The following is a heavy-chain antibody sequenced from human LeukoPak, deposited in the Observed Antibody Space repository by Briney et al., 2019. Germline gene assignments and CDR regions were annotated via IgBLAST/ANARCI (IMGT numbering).Heavy chain of an antibody. V-gene: IGHV3-53*01. D-gene: IGHD6-19*01. CDR2: IYSGGST. CDR3: ARVRSGWTSDY. J-gene: IGHJ4*02. Sequence: GGSLSLSCAASGFTVSSNYMTWVRQAPGKGLEWVSVIYSGGSTYYADSVKGRFTISRDNSKNTLYLQMNSLRDEDTAVYYCARVRSGWTSDYWGQGTLVTVSS. CDR1: GFTVSSNY.